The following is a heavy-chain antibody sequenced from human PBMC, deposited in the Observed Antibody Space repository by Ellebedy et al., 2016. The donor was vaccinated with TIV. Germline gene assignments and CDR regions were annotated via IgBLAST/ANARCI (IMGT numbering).Heavy chain of an antibody. CDR3: AREIWFGELSPHRPYYYGMDV. D-gene: IGHD3-10*01. CDR1: GGSISSSSYY. V-gene: IGHV4-39*07. Sequence: MPSETLSLTCTVSGGSISSSSYYWGWIRQPPGKGLEWIGSIYYSGSTYYNPSLKSRVTISVDTSKNQFSLKLSSVTAADTAVYYCAREIWFGELSPHRPYYYGMDVWGQGTTVTVSS. J-gene: IGHJ6*02. CDR2: IYYSGST.